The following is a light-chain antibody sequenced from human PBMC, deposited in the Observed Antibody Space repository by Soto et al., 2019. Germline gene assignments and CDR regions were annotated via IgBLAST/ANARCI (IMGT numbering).Light chain of an antibody. Sequence: DIQLTQSPSSLSASVGDRITITCRASQSISTYLHWYKQKSVKVPKVLIFAASSLQSGVPSRFSGSGSGTDFTRTITSLQPEDFETYYCQQSFTTPRKFGQGTKVESK. CDR3: QQSFTTPRK. J-gene: IGKJ1*01. CDR2: AAS. CDR1: QSISTY. V-gene: IGKV1-39*01.